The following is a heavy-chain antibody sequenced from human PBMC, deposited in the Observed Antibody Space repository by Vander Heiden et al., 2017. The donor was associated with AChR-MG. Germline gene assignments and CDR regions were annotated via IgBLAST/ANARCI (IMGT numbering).Heavy chain of an antibody. V-gene: IGHV4-59*08. CDR2: IYYSGST. D-gene: IGHD1-7*01. CDR3: ASMQRNYGPDY. CDR1: GGSISSYY. Sequence: QVQLQESGPGLVKPSETLSLTCTVSGGSISSYYWSWIRQPPGKGLEWIGYIYYSGSTNYNPSLKSRVTISVDTSKNQFSLKLSSVTAADTAVYYCASMQRNYGPDYWGQGTLVTVSS. J-gene: IGHJ4*02.